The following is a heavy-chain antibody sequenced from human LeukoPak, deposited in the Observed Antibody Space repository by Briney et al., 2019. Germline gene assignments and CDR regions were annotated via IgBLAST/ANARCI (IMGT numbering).Heavy chain of an antibody. CDR1: GYSFTSYW. Sequence: GESLKISCKGSGYSFTSYWIGWVRQMPGKGLEWMGIIYPGDSDTRYSPSFQGQVTISADKSISTAYLQWSSLKASDAAMYYCARHSPAENIVVIPAAIFPIDYWGRGTLVTVSS. CDR2: IYPGDSDT. J-gene: IGHJ4*02. D-gene: IGHD2-2*01. V-gene: IGHV5-51*01. CDR3: ARHSPAENIVVIPAAIFPIDY.